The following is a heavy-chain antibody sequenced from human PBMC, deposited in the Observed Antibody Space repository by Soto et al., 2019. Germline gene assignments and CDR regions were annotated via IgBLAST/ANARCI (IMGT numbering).Heavy chain of an antibody. V-gene: IGHV3-33*08. J-gene: IGHJ4*02. CDR2: IWYDGSNK. CDR1: GFTFSSYG. Sequence: GGSLRLSCAASGFTFSSYGMHWVRQAPGKGLEWVAVIWYDGSNKYYADSVKGRFTISRDNSKNTLYLQMNSLRAEDTAVYYCARDIDSTEYYFDYWGQGTLVTV. D-gene: IGHD3-22*01. CDR3: ARDIDSTEYYFDY.